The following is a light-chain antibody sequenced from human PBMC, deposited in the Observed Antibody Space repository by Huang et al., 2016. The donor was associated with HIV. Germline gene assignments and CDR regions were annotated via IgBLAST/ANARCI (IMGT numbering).Light chain of an antibody. V-gene: IGKV3-15*01. CDR1: QIVSSH. J-gene: IGKJ3*01. CDR2: AAS. Sequence: ETVMTQSPVTLSVSPGDRASLSCRSSQIVSSHLAWYQQKPGQAPRLLIYAASTRATGVPARFSGSGDGKEFTLTISTLQSEDSAVYYCQQYNDFRSTFGPGTRVEIK. CDR3: QQYNDFRST.